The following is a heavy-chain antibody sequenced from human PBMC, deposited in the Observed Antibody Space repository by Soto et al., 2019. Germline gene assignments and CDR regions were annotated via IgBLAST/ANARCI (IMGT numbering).Heavy chain of an antibody. CDR3: ARANTVTRGQNWFDP. V-gene: IGHV1-18*01. D-gene: IGHD4-17*01. J-gene: IGHJ5*02. Sequence: QVQLVQSGAEVKKPGASVKVSCKASGYTFTSYGISWVRQAPGQGLEWMGWSSAYNGNPNYAQKRQGRGTLTTDTDTSTGDMELRSLRSDDTAVYYWARANTVTRGQNWFDPWGQGTLVTVSS. CDR2: SSAYNGNP. CDR1: GYTFTSYG.